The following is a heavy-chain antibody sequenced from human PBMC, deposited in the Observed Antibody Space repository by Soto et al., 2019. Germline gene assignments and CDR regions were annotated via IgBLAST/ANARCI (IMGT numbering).Heavy chain of an antibody. D-gene: IGHD6-19*01. CDR3: ARDPGIAVAGKWYYYYYMDV. J-gene: IGHJ6*03. CDR2: IYYSGST. CDR1: GGSISSYY. Sequence: SETLSLTCTVSGGSISSYYWSWIRQPPGKGLEWIGYIYYSGSTNYNPSLKSRVTISVDTSKNQFSLKLSSVTAADTAVYYCARDPGIAVAGKWYYYYYMDVWGKGTTVTVSS. V-gene: IGHV4-59*01.